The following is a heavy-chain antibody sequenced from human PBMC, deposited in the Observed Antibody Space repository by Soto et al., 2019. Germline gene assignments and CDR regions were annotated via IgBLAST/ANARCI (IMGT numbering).Heavy chain of an antibody. CDR2: INPSGST. V-gene: IGHV4-34*01. CDR1: GGSFSGYS. CDR3: ARGNKFHDYDVWSGIGMGG. D-gene: IGHD3-3*01. J-gene: IGHJ6*02. Sequence: LSLTCAVYGGSFSGYSWSWIRHPPGKGLEWIGEINPSGSTNYNPSLKSRVTISVDTSKNQFSLKLSSVTAADTAVYYCARGNKFHDYDVWSGIGMGGWGDGTSVAV.